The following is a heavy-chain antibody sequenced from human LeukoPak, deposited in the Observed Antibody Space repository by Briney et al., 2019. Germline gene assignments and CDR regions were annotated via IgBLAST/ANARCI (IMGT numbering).Heavy chain of an antibody. Sequence: ASVKVSCKASGYTFNTYGFIWVRQAPRQGPEWMGWISAFDGNPNYARKFQGRVTMTRDTSTTTAYMELRSLTTDDTAVYYCARGQVGPRLYFYGMDVWGQGTTVTVS. J-gene: IGHJ6*02. CDR3: ARGQVGPRLYFYGMDV. CDR1: GYTFNTYG. V-gene: IGHV1-18*01. CDR2: ISAFDGNP. D-gene: IGHD1-26*01.